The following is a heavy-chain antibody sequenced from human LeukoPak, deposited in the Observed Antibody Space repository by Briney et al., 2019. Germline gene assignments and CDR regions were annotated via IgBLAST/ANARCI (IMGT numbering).Heavy chain of an antibody. CDR1: GGSININTYY. V-gene: IGHV4-61*05. CDR3: ARGYYDSSGYQTDY. CDR2: IYYSGST. J-gene: IGHJ4*02. D-gene: IGHD3-22*01. Sequence: PSETLSLTCTVSGGSININTYYWGWIRQPPGKGLEWIGYIYYSGSTNYNPSLKSRVTISVDTSKNQFSLKLSSVTAADTAVYYCARGYYDSSGYQTDYWGQGTLVTVSS.